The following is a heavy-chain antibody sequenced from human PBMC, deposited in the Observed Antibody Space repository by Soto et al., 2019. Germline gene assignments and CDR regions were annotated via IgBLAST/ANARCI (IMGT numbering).Heavy chain of an antibody. CDR1: GGSIGGVGYS. CDR2: MYHSGTF. Sequence: SETLSLTCAVSGGSIGGVGYSWSWIRQPPGGGLEWIGYMYHSGTFLKSPSLKTRLTMSLDMSKNQFSLPLNSMTAADTAVYYCARAQFYPGAGNYNNLMFDAWGQGIQVTVSS. CDR3: ARAQFYPGAGNYNNLMFDA. V-gene: IGHV4-30-2*01. J-gene: IGHJ5*02. D-gene: IGHD3-9*01.